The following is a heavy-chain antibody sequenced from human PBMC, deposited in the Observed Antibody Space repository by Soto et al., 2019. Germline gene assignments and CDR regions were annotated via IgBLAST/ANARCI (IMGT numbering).Heavy chain of an antibody. D-gene: IGHD6-13*01. Sequence: QITLKESGPTLVKPTQTLTLTCTFSGFSLSTSGVGVGWIRQPPGKALEWLALIYWDDDKRYSPSLKSRLTITKDTPKNQVVLTMTNMDPVDTATYYCAHRTSQQLVLGYWGQGTLVTVSS. CDR1: GFSLSTSGVG. V-gene: IGHV2-5*02. J-gene: IGHJ4*02. CDR2: IYWDDDK. CDR3: AHRTSQQLVLGY.